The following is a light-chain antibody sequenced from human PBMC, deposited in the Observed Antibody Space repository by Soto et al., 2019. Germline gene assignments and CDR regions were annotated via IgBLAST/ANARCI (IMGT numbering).Light chain of an antibody. V-gene: IGKV1-9*01. CDR1: QGISSY. J-gene: IGKJ4*01. Sequence: IQLTQSPSFLSASVGDRVTITCRASQGISSYFAWYQQKPGKAPKLLIYDASTLQSGVPSRFSGSGSGTEFTLTISSLQPEDFATYYCQQLNSYFPLTFGGGTKVEIK. CDR3: QQLNSYFPLT. CDR2: DAS.